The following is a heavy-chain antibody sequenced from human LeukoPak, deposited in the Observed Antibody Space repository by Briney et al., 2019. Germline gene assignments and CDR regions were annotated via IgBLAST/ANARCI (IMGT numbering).Heavy chain of an antibody. Sequence: GESLKISCQGSGYSITTYWIGWVCQKPGKGLEWLGSIYPGDSDTTYNPSFQGQVTISVDKSISTAYLQWSSLRASDTAMYYCVLWFGESYFDYWGQGTLVTVSS. CDR1: GYSITTYW. CDR2: IYPGDSDT. D-gene: IGHD3-10*01. V-gene: IGHV5-51*01. J-gene: IGHJ4*02. CDR3: VLWFGESYFDY.